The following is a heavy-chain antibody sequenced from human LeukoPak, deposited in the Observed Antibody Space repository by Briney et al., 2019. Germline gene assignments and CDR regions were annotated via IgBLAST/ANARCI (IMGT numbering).Heavy chain of an antibody. CDR3: ASLAEWLYAFDI. CDR2: IYHSGST. Sequence: GSLRLSRAASGFSFRNSWMSWVRQAPGKGLEWIGYIYHSGSTYYNPSLKSRVTISVDRSKNQFSLKLSSVTAADTAVYYCASLAEWLYAFDIWGQGTMVTVSS. D-gene: IGHD3-3*01. CDR1: GFSFRNSW. V-gene: IGHV4-4*02. J-gene: IGHJ3*02.